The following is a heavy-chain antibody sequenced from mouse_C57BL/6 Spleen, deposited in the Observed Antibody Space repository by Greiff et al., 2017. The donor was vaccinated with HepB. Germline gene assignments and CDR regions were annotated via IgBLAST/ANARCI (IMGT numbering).Heavy chain of an antibody. CDR2: IYPSDSET. J-gene: IGHJ2*01. V-gene: IGHV1-61*01. Sequence: QVQLQQPGAELVRPGSSVKLSCKASGYTFTSYWMDWVKQRPGQGLEWIGNIYPSDSETHYNQKFKDKATLTVDKSSSTAYMQLSSLTSEDSAVYYCDRGRFITTVVATDLDYWGQGTTLTVSS. CDR3: DRGRFITTVVATDLDY. D-gene: IGHD1-1*01. CDR1: GYTFTSYW.